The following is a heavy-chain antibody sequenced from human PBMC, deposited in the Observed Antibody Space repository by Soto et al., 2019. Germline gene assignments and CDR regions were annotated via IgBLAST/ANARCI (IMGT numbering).Heavy chain of an antibody. D-gene: IGHD4-17*01. CDR1: GYSFTNYG. CDR2: ISACNGST. Sequence: ASVKVSCTASGYSFTNYGVTWVRPAPGQGLEWMGWISACNGSTSYAQNLQGRVTMTTDTSTSTVYMELSSLRSEDTAVFYCARVRPYDDYRFSYWGQGTLVTVSS. J-gene: IGHJ4*02. CDR3: ARVRPYDDYRFSY. V-gene: IGHV1-18*01.